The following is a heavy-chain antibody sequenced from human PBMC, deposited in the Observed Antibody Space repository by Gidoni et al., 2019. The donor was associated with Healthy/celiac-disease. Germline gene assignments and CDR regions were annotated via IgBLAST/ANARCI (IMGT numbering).Heavy chain of an antibody. CDR1: GFTVSSNY. CDR2: IYSGGST. V-gene: IGHV3-53*01. Sequence: EVQLVESGGGLIQPGGSLRLSCAASGFTVSSNYMSWVRQAPGKGLEWVSVIYSGGSTYYADSVKGRFTISRDNSKNTLYLQMNSLRAEDTAVYYCARAYSTGQYYFDYWGQGTLVTVSS. CDR3: ARAYSTGQYYFDY. J-gene: IGHJ4*02. D-gene: IGHD2-8*02.